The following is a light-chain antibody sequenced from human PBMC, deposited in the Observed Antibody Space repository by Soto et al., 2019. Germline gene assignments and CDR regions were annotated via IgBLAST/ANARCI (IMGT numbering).Light chain of an antibody. V-gene: IGLV2-14*03. Sequence: QSALTQPASVSGSLGQSITISCTGTSGDIGSSNYVSWYQHHPGKAPKLIIYDVTDRPPGVSDRFSGSKSGNTASLTISGLQPDDESLYYCGSYSTTTCLGVFGGGTQLTVL. CDR1: SGDIGSSNY. CDR2: DVT. CDR3: GSYSTTTCLGV. J-gene: IGLJ7*01.